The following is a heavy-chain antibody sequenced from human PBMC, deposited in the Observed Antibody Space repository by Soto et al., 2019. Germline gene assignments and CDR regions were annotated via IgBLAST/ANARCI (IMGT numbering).Heavy chain of an antibody. CDR2: ISYDGSNK. Sequence: GGSLRLSCAASGFTFSSYAMHWVRQAPGKGLEWVAVISYDGSNKYYADSVKGRFTISRDNSKTTLYLQRNSLRAEDTAVYYCARDAQYSGYPGYWGQGTLVTVSS. D-gene: IGHD5-12*01. CDR3: ARDAQYSGYPGY. J-gene: IGHJ4*02. V-gene: IGHV3-30-3*01. CDR1: GFTFSSYA.